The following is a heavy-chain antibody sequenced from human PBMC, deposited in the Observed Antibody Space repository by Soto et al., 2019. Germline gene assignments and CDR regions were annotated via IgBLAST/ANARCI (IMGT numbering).Heavy chain of an antibody. J-gene: IGHJ4*02. CDR2: FNPKSGST. Sequence: QVQLVQSGAEVKKPGASVKLSCKTSGYIFINYYIHWVRQAPGQGLEWVALFNPKSGSTNYEQRLQGRVTVTSDTSTGTVYMELSSLIPEDTAVYYCARDLAAADYWGQGTLVTVSS. D-gene: IGHD6-13*01. CDR3: ARDLAAADY. V-gene: IGHV1-46*04. CDR1: GYIFINYY.